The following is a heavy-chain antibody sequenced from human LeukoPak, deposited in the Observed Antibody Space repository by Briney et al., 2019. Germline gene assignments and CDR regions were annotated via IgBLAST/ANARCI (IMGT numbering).Heavy chain of an antibody. CDR3: ARDHGFSGGSYFDTFDI. V-gene: IGHV1-18*01. J-gene: IGHJ3*02. D-gene: IGHD1-26*01. CDR1: GYIFTTYG. CDR2: ISGYNDDT. Sequence: ASVKVSCKASGYIFTTYGISWARQAPGQGLEWMGWISGYNDDTNYAQKLKGRVTMTTDTSTSTAYMELRSLTSDDTAVYYCARDHGFSGGSYFDTFDIWGRGTMVTVSS.